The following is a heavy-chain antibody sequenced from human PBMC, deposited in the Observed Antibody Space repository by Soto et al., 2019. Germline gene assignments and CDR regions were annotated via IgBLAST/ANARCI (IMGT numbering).Heavy chain of an antibody. V-gene: IGHV3-30*18. J-gene: IGHJ4*02. Sequence: QVQLVESGGGVVQPGMSLRLSCIGSEFTFNNYGIHWVRQAPGKGLEWVAVISYDGSNKKFADSVQGRLTISRDNSKNTVYLQMNSLRPEDTAVYHCAKDQYYYSSSGYYFFDSWGQGTLVTVSS. CDR2: ISYDGSNK. CDR1: EFTFNNYG. CDR3: AKDQYYYSSSGYYFFDS. D-gene: IGHD3-22*01.